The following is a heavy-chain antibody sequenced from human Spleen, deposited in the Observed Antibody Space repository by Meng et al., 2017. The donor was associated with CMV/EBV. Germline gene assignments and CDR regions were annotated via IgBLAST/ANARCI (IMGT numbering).Heavy chain of an antibody. J-gene: IGHJ3*02. V-gene: IGHV1-24*01. CDR3: ARHFYGSATMGTLPSGTFDI. Sequence: ASVKVSCKVSGYTLTELSMHWVRQAPGKGLEWMGGFDPEDGETIYAQKFQGRVTMTEDTSTDTAYMELSSLRSEDTAVYYCARHFYGSATMGTLPSGTFDIWGQGTMVTVSS. CDR1: GYTLTELS. CDR2: FDPEDGET. D-gene: IGHD3-3*02.